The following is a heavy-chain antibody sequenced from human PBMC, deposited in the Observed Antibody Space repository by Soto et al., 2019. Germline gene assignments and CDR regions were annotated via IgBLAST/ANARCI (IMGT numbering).Heavy chain of an antibody. Sequence: PGGSLRLSCAASGFTFDDYAMHWVRQAPGKGREGVSGISWNSGSIGYADSVKGRFTISRDNAKNSLYLQMNRLRAEDTAFYYCAKDKAIMVRGVITYFFDYWGRGNLVTVSS. CDR3: AKDKAIMVRGVITYFFDY. J-gene: IGHJ4*02. D-gene: IGHD3-10*01. CDR2: ISWNSGSI. V-gene: IGHV3-9*01. CDR1: GFTFDDYA.